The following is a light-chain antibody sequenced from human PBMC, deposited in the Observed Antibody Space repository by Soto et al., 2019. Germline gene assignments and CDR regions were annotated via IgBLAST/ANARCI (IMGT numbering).Light chain of an antibody. CDR2: EVS. CDR1: SSDVGGYNY. J-gene: IGLJ1*01. Sequence: QSALAQPASVSGSPGQPITISCTGTSSDVGGYNYVSWYQQHPGKAPKLMIYEVSNRPSGASNRFSGSKSGNTASLTISGLQAEDEADYYCSSYTSSSTFYVFGTGTKVTVL. V-gene: IGLV2-14*01. CDR3: SSYTSSSTFYV.